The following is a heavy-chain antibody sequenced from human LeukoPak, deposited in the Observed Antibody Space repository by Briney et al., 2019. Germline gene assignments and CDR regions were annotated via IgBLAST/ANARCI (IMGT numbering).Heavy chain of an antibody. Sequence: GSLRLSCAASGFTFSSYAMSWVRQAPGKGLEWIGEINHSGSTYYNPSLKSRVTMSLDTSKNQFSLRLSSVTAADTAVYYCARLEQLIQDYWYFDVWGRGTLVTVSS. D-gene: IGHD1/OR15-1a*01. V-gene: IGHV4-34*01. CDR1: GFTFSSYA. CDR3: ARLEQLIQDYWYFDV. J-gene: IGHJ2*01. CDR2: INHSGST.